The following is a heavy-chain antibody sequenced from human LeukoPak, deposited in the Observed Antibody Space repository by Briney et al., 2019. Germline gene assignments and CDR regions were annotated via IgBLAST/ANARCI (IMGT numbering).Heavy chain of an antibody. V-gene: IGHV3-30*18. J-gene: IGHJ4*02. D-gene: IGHD2-21*02. Sequence: GGSLRLSCAASGFTFSSYGMHWVRQAPGKGLEWVAVISYDGSNKYYADSVKGRFTISRDNSKNTLYLQMNSLRAEDTAVYYCAKVWATASTFDYWGQGTLVTVSS. CDR2: ISYDGSNK. CDR1: GFTFSSYG. CDR3: AKVWATASTFDY.